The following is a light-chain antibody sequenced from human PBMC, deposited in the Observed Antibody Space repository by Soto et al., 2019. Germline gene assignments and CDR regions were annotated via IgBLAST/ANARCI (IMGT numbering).Light chain of an antibody. CDR3: QQYGSSSIT. Sequence: EIVLTQSPGTLSLSPGERATLSCRASQSVSSSSLAWNQQKPGQAPRLLIYSTSSRATGIPDRFSGSGYGTDFTLTISRLEPEDFAVYYCQQYGSSSITFGQGTRLEIK. J-gene: IGKJ5*01. CDR1: QSVSSSS. CDR2: STS. V-gene: IGKV3-20*01.